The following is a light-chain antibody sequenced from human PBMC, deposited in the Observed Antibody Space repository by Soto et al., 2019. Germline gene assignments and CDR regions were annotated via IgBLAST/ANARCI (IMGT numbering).Light chain of an antibody. Sequence: DIQMTQSPSPLPASVGDRVTIPFPASQTISSWLAWYQQKPGKAPKLLIYKASTLKSGVPSRFSGSGSGTEFTLTISSLQPDDFATYYCQHYNSYSEAFGQGTKVDIK. V-gene: IGKV1-5*03. J-gene: IGKJ1*01. CDR1: QTISSW. CDR2: KAS. CDR3: QHYNSYSEA.